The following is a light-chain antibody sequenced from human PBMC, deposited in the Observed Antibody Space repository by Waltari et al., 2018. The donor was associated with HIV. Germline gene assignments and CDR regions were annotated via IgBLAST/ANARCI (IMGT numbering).Light chain of an antibody. J-gene: IGLJ3*02. Sequence: QSVLTQPPSASGTPGQRVTISCSGSSSNIGTKTVNWYQQLPGSAPKFLMYGHHVRPSGAPDRFAGATSGTSASLAIGGRRSEDEAVYYCAAWDDGLKAWMYGGGTKVTVL. V-gene: IGLV1-44*01. CDR1: SSNIGTKT. CDR2: GHH. CDR3: AAWDDGLKAWM.